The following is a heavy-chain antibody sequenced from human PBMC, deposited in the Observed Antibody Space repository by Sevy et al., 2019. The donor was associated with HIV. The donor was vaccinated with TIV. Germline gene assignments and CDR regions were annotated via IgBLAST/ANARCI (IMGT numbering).Heavy chain of an antibody. J-gene: IGHJ5*02. CDR2: IYYSGST. Sequence: SETLSLTCTVSGGSISSYYWSWTRQPPGKGLEWIGDIYYSGSTNYNPSLKSRVTISVDTSKNQFSLKLSSVTAADTAVYYCARRVTYDYVWGSYHHNWFDPWGQGTLVTVSS. CDR1: GGSISSYY. V-gene: IGHV4-59*12. D-gene: IGHD3-16*02. CDR3: ARRVTYDYVWGSYHHNWFDP.